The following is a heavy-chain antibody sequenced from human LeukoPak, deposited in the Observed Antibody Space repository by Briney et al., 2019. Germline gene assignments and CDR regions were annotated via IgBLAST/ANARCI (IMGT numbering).Heavy chain of an antibody. J-gene: IGHJ6*03. Sequence: SVKVSCKASGGTFSSYAISWVRQAPGQGLEWMGGIIPIFGTANYAQKFQGRVTITTDESTSTAYMELSSLRSEDTAVYYCARTLGMSGAGGVYYYYMDVWGKGTTVTVSS. V-gene: IGHV1-69*05. CDR1: GGTFSSYA. CDR2: IIPIFGTA. CDR3: ARTLGMSGAGGVYYYYMDV. D-gene: IGHD3-16*01.